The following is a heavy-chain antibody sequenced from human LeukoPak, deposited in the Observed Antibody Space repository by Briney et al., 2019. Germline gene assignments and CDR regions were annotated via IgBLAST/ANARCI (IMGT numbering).Heavy chain of an antibody. D-gene: IGHD3-3*01. CDR3: ARGSEWTSGVSDY. Sequence: GGSLRLSCVTSGFSFRNYGIHWVRQAPGKGLEWVSSISGSSDYIFYADSVKGRFTISRDNAKNSLYLQMNSLRAEDTAVYYCARGSEWTSGVSDYWGQGTLVTVSS. V-gene: IGHV3-21*01. J-gene: IGHJ4*02. CDR2: ISGSSDYI. CDR1: GFSFRNYG.